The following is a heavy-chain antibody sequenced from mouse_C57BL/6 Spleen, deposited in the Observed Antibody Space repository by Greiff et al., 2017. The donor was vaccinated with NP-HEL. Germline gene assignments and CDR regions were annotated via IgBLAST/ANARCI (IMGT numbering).Heavy chain of an antibody. CDR3: ARSLYYGSSHWYFDV. CDR2: IYPGSGNT. D-gene: IGHD1-1*01. CDR1: GYTFTDYY. Sequence: VQRVESGAELVRPGASVKLSCKASGYTFTDYYINWVKQRPGQGLEWIARIYPGSGNTYYNEKFKGKATLTAEKSSSTAYMQLSSLTSEDSAVYFCARSLYYGSSHWYFDVWGTGTTVTVSS. V-gene: IGHV1-76*01. J-gene: IGHJ1*03.